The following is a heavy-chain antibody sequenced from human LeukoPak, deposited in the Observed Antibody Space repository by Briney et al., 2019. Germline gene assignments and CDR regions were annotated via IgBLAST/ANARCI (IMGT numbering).Heavy chain of an antibody. V-gene: IGHV3-23*01. Sequence: GGSLRLSCAASEFTFSGYAMSWVRQAPGKGLEWVSSISGSGSNTYHADSVKGRFTISRDNSKNTLYLQMNSLRAEDTAVYYCAKDVNVGSTRPFDYWGQGTLVTVSS. CDR1: EFTFSGYA. D-gene: IGHD3-10*01. CDR3: AKDVNVGSTRPFDY. J-gene: IGHJ4*02. CDR2: ISGSGSNT.